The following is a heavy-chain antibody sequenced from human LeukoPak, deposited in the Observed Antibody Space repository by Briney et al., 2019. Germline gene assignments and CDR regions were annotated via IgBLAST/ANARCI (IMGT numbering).Heavy chain of an antibody. CDR1: GYTFTSYY. V-gene: IGHV1-46*01. CDR3: ARDRCPDYDFWSGPDGFDP. J-gene: IGHJ5*02. D-gene: IGHD3-3*01. Sequence: GASVKVSCKASGYTFTSYYMHWVRQAPGQGLEWMGIINPSGGSTSYAQKFQGRVTMTRDMSTSTVYMELSSPRSEDTAVYYCARDRCPDYDFWSGPDGFDPWGQGTLVTVSS. CDR2: INPSGGST.